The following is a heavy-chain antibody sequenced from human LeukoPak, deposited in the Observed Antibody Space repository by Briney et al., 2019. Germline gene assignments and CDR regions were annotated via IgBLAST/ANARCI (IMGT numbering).Heavy chain of an antibody. Sequence: SQTLSLTCIVSGGSISSGSYYWAWIRQHPGKGLEWIGYIYYSGSTYYNPSLKSRVTVSEDTSKNQFSLKLTSVTAADTAVYYCARRAPSAGYFDLWGRGTLVSVSS. CDR2: IYYSGST. J-gene: IGHJ2*01. V-gene: IGHV4-31*03. CDR3: ARRAPSAGYFDL. CDR1: GGSISSGSYY.